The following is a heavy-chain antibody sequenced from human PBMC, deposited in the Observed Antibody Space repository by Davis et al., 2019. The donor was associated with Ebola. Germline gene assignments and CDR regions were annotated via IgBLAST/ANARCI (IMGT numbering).Heavy chain of an antibody. CDR1: GFTFSSYW. D-gene: IGHD4-17*01. CDR2: IKQDGSEK. J-gene: IGHJ3*02. V-gene: IGHV3-7*01. CDR3: ARDHGATVTTYAFDI. Sequence: PGGSLRLSCAASGFTFSSYWMSWVRQAPGKGLEWVANIKQDGSEKYYVDSVKGRFTISRDNAKNSLYLQMNSLRAEDTAVYYCARDHGATVTTYAFDIWGQGTMVTVSS.